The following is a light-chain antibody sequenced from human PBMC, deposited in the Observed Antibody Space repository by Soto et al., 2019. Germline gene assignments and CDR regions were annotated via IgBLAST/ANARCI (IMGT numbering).Light chain of an antibody. CDR3: QHYNSYSEA. V-gene: IGKV1-5*03. J-gene: IGKJ1*01. CDR1: QTFSSW. CDR2: KAS. Sequence: DIQMTQSPSTLSRSVGDRVTITCRASQTFSSWLAWYQQKPGKAPKLLIYKASTLKSGVPSRFSGSGSGTEFTLTISSLQPDDFATYYCQHYNSYSEAFGQGTKVELK.